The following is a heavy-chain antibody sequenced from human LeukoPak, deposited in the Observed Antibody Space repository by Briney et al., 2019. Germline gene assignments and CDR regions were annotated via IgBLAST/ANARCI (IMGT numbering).Heavy chain of an antibody. CDR1: GGSISSYY. CDR3: ARSKTKRQKLVSNENAFDI. J-gene: IGHJ3*02. Sequence: SETLSLTCTVSGGSISSYYWSWIRQPPGKGLEWIGYIYYSGSTNYNPSLKSRVTISVDTSKNQFSLKLSSVTAADTAVYYCARSKTKRQKLVSNENAFDIWGQGTMVTVSS. CDR2: IYYSGST. D-gene: IGHD1-1*01. V-gene: IGHV4-59*01.